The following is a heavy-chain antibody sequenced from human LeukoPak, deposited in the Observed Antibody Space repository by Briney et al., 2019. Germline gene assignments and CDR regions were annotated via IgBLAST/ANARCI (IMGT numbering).Heavy chain of an antibody. Sequence: GGSLRLSCAASGFTFDDYAMHWVRQAPGKGLEWVSGISWNSGSIGYADSVKGRFTISRDNAKNSPYLQMNSLRAEDTALYYCAKDNYYDSSGYLDYWGQGTLVTVSS. J-gene: IGHJ4*02. CDR3: AKDNYYDSSGYLDY. CDR2: ISWNSGSI. CDR1: GFTFDDYA. V-gene: IGHV3-9*01. D-gene: IGHD3-22*01.